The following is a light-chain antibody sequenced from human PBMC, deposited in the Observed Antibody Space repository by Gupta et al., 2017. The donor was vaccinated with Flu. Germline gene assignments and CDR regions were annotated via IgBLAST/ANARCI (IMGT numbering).Light chain of an antibody. CDR3: SSYTSSSFNYV. V-gene: IGLV2-14*01. J-gene: IGLJ1*01. Sequence: QSALTQPASVSGSPGQSITLSCTGASSDVGGYNYVSWYQQHPGKAPKLMISEVSNRPTGVSNRFSGSKSGNTASLTISGLQAEDEADYYCSSYTSSSFNYVFGTGTKVTVL. CDR1: SSDVGGYNY. CDR2: EVS.